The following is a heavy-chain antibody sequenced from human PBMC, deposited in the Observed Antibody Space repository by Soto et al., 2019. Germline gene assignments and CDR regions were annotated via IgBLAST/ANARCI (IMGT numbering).Heavy chain of an antibody. CDR1: GGTLNNYA. V-gene: IGHV1-69*13. CDR3: ATGSNYDVSNPF. J-gene: IGHJ4*02. CDR2: ILPVSAPP. D-gene: IGHD3-3*01. Sequence: SVKVSCKASGGTLNNYAINWVRQAPGQGLEWMGGILPVSAPPDYAQKFQGRVSITADHSTSTVYMELSRLKSDDTAVYFCATGSNYDVSNPFWGQGTLVTVSS.